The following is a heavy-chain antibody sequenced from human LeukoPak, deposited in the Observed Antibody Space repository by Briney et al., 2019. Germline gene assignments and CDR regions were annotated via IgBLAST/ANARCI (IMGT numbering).Heavy chain of an antibody. D-gene: IGHD5-18*01. J-gene: IGHJ4*02. V-gene: IGHV3-23*01. CDR2: ISGSGGST. CDR3: AKAMDTAMAPFDC. CDR1: GLSLNSYA. Sequence: GGSLRLSCTASGLSLNSYAISWVRQGPGKGLEWVSAISGSGGSTYYADSVKGRFTISRDNSKNTLYLQMNSLRAEDTAVYYCAKAMDTAMAPFDCWGQGTLVTVSS.